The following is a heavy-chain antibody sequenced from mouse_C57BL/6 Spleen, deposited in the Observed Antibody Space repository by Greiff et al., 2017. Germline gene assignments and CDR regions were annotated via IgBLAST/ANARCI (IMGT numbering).Heavy chain of an antibody. CDR3: ARPLYYSSSYDWYFDV. D-gene: IGHD1-1*01. CDR1: GYSFTGYY. Sequence: EVQLQQSGPELVKPGASVKISCKASGYSFTGYYMNWVKQSPEKSLEWIGEINPSTGGTTYNQKFKAKATLTVDKSSSTAYMQLKSLTSEDSAVYYCARPLYYSSSYDWYFDVWGTGTTVTVSS. J-gene: IGHJ1*03. CDR2: INPSTGGT. V-gene: IGHV1-42*01.